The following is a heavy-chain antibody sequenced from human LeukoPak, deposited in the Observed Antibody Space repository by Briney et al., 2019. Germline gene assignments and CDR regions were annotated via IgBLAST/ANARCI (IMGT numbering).Heavy chain of an antibody. V-gene: IGHV4-34*01. CDR3: ARGTFSVLTYYYYYMDV. D-gene: IGHD4/OR15-4a*01. J-gene: IGHJ6*03. CDR1: GGSFSGYY. CDR2: INHSGST. Sequence: PSETLSLTCAVYGGSFSGYYWSWIRQPPGKGLEWIGEINHSGSTNYNPSPKSRVTISVDTSKNQFSLKLSSVTAADTAVYYCARGTFSVLTYYYYYMDVWSKGTTVTVSS.